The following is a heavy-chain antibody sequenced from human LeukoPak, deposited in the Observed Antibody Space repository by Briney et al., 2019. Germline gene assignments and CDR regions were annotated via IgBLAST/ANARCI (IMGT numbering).Heavy chain of an antibody. J-gene: IGHJ4*02. Sequence: SETLSLTCTASGGSISSYYWSWIRQPPGKGLEWIGYIYYSGSTNYNPSLKSRVTISVDTSKNQFSLKLSSVTAADTAVYYCARGGFLGYYDSSGHFDYWGQGTLVTVSS. CDR2: IYYSGST. CDR3: ARGGFLGYYDSSGHFDY. D-gene: IGHD3-22*01. V-gene: IGHV4-59*01. CDR1: GGSISSYY.